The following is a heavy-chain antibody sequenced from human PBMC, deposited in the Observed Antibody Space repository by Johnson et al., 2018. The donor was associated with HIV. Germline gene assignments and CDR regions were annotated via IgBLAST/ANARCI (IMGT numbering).Heavy chain of an antibody. J-gene: IGHJ3*02. CDR3: ARDLYPFGPVQAFDI. V-gene: IGHV3-30*04. CDR2: ISYDGSNT. CDR1: GFTFSSYA. D-gene: IGHD3-10*01. Sequence: QVQLVESGGGVVQPGRSLRLSCAASGFTFSSYAMHWVRQAPGKGLEWVAVISYDGSNTYYADSVKGRFTISRDNSKNTLYLQMNSLRAEDTAVYYCARDLYPFGPVQAFDIWGQGTMVTVSS.